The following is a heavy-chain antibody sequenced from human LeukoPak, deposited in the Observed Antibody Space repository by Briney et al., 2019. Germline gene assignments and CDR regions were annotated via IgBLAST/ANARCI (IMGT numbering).Heavy chain of an antibody. CDR2: FYYSGST. D-gene: IGHD3-3*01. V-gene: IGHV4-39*07. J-gene: IGHJ5*02. Sequence: SETLSLTCTVSGGSISSSSDYWGWIRQPPGKGLEWIGSFYYSGSTYYNPSLKSRVTISVDTSKNQFSLKVTSVTAADTAVYYCARAGPATYYDFWSGYYPSDPWGQGTLVTVSS. CDR1: GGSISSSSDY. CDR3: ARAGPATYYDFWSGYYPSDP.